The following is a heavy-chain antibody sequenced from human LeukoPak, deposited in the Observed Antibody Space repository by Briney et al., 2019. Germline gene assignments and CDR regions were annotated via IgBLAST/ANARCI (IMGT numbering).Heavy chain of an antibody. CDR2: INHGGST. J-gene: IGHJ6*02. CDR1: GRSFSAYY. Sequence: SETLSLTCAVYGRSFSAYYWSWLRQPPGKGLEWIGEINHGGSTNCNPSLKSRVTISVDTSKNQFSLKLSSVTAADTAVHYCARLNWNGYYYGMDVWGQGTTVTVSS. V-gene: IGHV4-34*01. D-gene: IGHD1-1*01. CDR3: ARLNWNGYYYGMDV.